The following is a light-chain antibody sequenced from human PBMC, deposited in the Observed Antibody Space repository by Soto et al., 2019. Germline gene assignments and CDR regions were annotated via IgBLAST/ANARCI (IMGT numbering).Light chain of an antibody. CDR1: QTSSSY. J-gene: IGKJ5*01. CDR2: GAS. Sequence: IVLTHSPSTRSLSPGQRAHLYCRASQTSSSYLLWYQQKPGQAPRLLIYGASNRATGIPDRFSGSGSGTDFTLIISRLEPEDFALYYCQHYGGPPITFGQGTRVDIK. V-gene: IGKV3-20*01. CDR3: QHYGGPPIT.